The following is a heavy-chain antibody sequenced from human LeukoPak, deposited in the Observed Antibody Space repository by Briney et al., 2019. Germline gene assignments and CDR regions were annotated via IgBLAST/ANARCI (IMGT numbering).Heavy chain of an antibody. D-gene: IGHD2-2*01. J-gene: IGHJ4*02. Sequence: GGSLRLSCAASGFTFSSYSMNWVRQAPGKGLEWVSYISSSSSTIYYADSVKGRFTISRDNAKNSLYLQMNSLRAEDTAVYYCARDRLPYPLLSNTFDYWGQGTLVTVSS. CDR2: ISSSSSTI. V-gene: IGHV3-48*04. CDR1: GFTFSSYS. CDR3: ARDRLPYPLLSNTFDY.